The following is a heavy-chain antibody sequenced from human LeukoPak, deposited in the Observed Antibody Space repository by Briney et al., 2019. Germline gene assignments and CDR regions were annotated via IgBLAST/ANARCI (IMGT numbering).Heavy chain of an antibody. V-gene: IGHV3-21*01. Sequence: PGGSLRLSCAASGFTFNTFNMNWVRQAPGKGLEWVSSITSGGDYIYYADSVKGRFTTSRDNARNSLSLQLNSLRVEDTAVYYCARGHYDVLAASYKWTPDYWGQGTLVTVSS. J-gene: IGHJ4*02. CDR3: ARGHYDVLAASYKWTPDY. D-gene: IGHD3-9*01. CDR2: ITSGGDYI. CDR1: GFTFNTFN.